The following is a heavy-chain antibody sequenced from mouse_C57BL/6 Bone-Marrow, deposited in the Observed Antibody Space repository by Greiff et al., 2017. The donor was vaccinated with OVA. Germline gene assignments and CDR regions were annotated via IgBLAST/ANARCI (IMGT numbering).Heavy chain of an antibody. CDR2: IDPSDSYT. CDR3: ADGRDYFDY. Sequence: QVQLQQPGAELVRPGTSVKLSCKASGYTFTSYWMHWVKQRPGQGLEWIGVIDPSDSYTNYNQKFKGNATLTVDTSSSTAYMQLSSLTSEDSAVYYCADGRDYFDYWGQGTTLTVSS. CDR1: GYTFTSYW. V-gene: IGHV1-59*01. J-gene: IGHJ2*01.